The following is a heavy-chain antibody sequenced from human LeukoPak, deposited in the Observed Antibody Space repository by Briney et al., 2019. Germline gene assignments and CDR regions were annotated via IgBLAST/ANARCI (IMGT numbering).Heavy chain of an antibody. D-gene: IGHD3-3*01. J-gene: IGHJ4*02. V-gene: IGHV3-48*04. CDR3: ARVRSGEDY. Sequence: QLGGSLRLSCSASGFNFGTYDMNWVRQAPGKGLEWVSYISSSSSSIYHADSVKGRFTISRDNAKNSLYLQMNSLRAEDTAVYYCARVRSGEDYWGQGTLVTVPS. CDR1: GFNFGTYD. CDR2: ISSSSSSI.